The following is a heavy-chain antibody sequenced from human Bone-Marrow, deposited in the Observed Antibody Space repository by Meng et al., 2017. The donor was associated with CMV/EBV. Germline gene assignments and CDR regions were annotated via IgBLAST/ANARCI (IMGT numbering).Heavy chain of an antibody. CDR3: ARRGNYYYYYGMDV. CDR2: INHSGST. CDR1: GGSISSYY. Sequence: SETLSLTCIVSGGSISSYYWSWIRQPPGKGLEWIGEINHSGSTNYNPSLKSRVTISVDTSKNQFSLKLSSVTAADTAVYYCARRGNYYYYYGMDVWGQGTTVTVSS. D-gene: IGHD3-16*01. J-gene: IGHJ6*02. V-gene: IGHV4-34*01.